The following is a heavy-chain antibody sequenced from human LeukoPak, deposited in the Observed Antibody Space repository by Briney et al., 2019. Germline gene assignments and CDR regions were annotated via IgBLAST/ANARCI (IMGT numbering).Heavy chain of an antibody. J-gene: IGHJ5*02. D-gene: IGHD3-9*01. CDR3: AKTTSTYYDMLFDP. V-gene: IGHV4-38-2*02. Sequence: SETLSLTCTVSGYSISSGYYWGWIRQPPGKGLEWIGSIYHSGSTYYNPSLKSRVTISVDTSKNQFSLKLSSVTAADTAVYYCAKTTSTYYDMLFDPWGQGTLVTVSS. CDR1: GYSISSGYY. CDR2: IYHSGST.